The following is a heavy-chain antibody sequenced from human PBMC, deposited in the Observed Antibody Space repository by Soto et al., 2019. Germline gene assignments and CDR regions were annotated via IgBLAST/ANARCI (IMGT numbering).Heavy chain of an antibody. V-gene: IGHV1-2*04. CDR1: GYGLTDYK. J-gene: IGHJ4*02. CDR2: VDPNGGGS. CDR3: ATWVDYGDFEGFDF. Sequence: GASVKVSCKTSGYGLTDYKLHCVRQAPGQGLEWMGWVDPNGGGSNSAQKFQGSVTMTWDTSITTAYLDLTRLTTNDTATYFCATWVDYGDFEGFDFWGQGTLVTVAS. D-gene: IGHD4-17*01.